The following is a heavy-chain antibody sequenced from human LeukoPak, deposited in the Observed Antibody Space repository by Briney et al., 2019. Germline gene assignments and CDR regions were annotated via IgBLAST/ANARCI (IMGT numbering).Heavy chain of an antibody. V-gene: IGHV1-2*04. Sequence: ASVKVSCKASGYTFTGYYMHWVRQAPGQGLEWMGWINPNSGGTNYAQKFQGWVTMTRDTSTSTVYMELSSLRSEDTAVYYCARDLRYCSGGSCSHSIDYWGQGTLVTVSS. CDR2: INPNSGGT. J-gene: IGHJ4*02. CDR1: GYTFTGYY. CDR3: ARDLRYCSGGSCSHSIDY. D-gene: IGHD2-15*01.